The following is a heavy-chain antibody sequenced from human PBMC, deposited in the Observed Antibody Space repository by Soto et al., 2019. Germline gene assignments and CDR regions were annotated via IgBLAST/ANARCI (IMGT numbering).Heavy chain of an antibody. CDR2: ISGSDGST. D-gene: IGHD3-3*01. CDR3: AKLDFWNSYYGLDV. Sequence: GGSLRLSXAASGFTFSSYAMSWVCQAPGKGLEWVSSISGSDGSTYYADSVKGRFSISRDKSKNTLYLQMNSLRAEDTAIYYCAKLDFWNSYYGLDVWGQGTTVTVSS. CDR1: GFTFSSYA. J-gene: IGHJ6*02. V-gene: IGHV3-23*01.